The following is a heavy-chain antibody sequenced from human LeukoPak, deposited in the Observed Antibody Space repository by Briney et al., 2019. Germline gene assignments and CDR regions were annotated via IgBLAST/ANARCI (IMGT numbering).Heavy chain of an antibody. CDR1: GFTFSSYW. Sequence: GGSLRLSCAASGFTFSSYWMSWVRQVPGKGLEWVANIKQDGSEKYYVDSVKGRFTISRDNAKNSLYLQMNSLRAEDTAVYYCAKRGYSYGYGYYFDYWGQGTLVTVSS. J-gene: IGHJ4*02. V-gene: IGHV3-7*01. D-gene: IGHD5-18*01. CDR3: AKRGYSYGYGYYFDY. CDR2: IKQDGSEK.